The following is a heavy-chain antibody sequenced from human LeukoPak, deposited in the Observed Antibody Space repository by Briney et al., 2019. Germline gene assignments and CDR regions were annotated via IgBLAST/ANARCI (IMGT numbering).Heavy chain of an antibody. J-gene: IGHJ3*02. CDR3: AREHDSSGSDAFDI. CDR1: GYTFTGYY. V-gene: IGHV1-2*06. CDR2: INPNSGGT. D-gene: IGHD3-22*01. Sequence: ASVKVSCKASGYTFTGYYMHWVRQAPGQGLEWMGRINPNSGGTNYAQKFQGRVTMTRDTSISTGYMELSRLRSDDTAVYYCAREHDSSGSDAFDIWGQGTMATVSS.